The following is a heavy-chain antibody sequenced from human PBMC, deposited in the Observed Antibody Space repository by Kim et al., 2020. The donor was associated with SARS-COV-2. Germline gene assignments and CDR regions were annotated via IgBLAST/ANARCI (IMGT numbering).Heavy chain of an antibody. Sequence: SETLSLTCTVSGGSISSSSYYWGWIRQPPGNGLEWIGSIYYSGSTYYNPSLKSRVTISVDTSKNQFSLKLSSVTAADTAVYYCARPPLRQGGMDVWGQGTTVTVSS. CDR1: GGSISSSSYY. CDR3: ARPPLRQGGMDV. J-gene: IGHJ6*02. V-gene: IGHV4-39*01. CDR2: IYYSGST.